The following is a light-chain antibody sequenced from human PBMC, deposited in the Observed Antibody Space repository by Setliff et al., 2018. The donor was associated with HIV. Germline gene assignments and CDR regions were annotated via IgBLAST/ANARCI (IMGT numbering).Light chain of an antibody. CDR1: SSDVGTYNL. CDR3: SSFTTTNTPSV. Sequence: QSVLAQPASVSRSPGQSITISCTGTSSDVGTYNLVSWYQLPPGKAPQLIIYEVTTRPSGVSNRFSGSKSGNTAALTISGLRAEDEGDYSCSSFTTTNTPSVFGTGTKVTVL. CDR2: EVT. V-gene: IGLV2-14*02. J-gene: IGLJ1*01.